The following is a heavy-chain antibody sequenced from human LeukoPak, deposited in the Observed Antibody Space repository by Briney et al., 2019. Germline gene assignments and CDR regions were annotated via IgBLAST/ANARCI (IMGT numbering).Heavy chain of an antibody. CDR1: GYTFTSYY. V-gene: IGHV1-2*04. D-gene: IGHD6-19*01. Sequence: GASVRVSCTASGYTFTSYYMHWVRRAPGQGLEWMGWINPNSGGTNYAQKFQGWVTMTRDTSISTAYMELSRLRSDDTAVYYCARSRGQWLSPYYFDYWGQGTLVTVSS. CDR3: ARSRGQWLSPYYFDY. CDR2: INPNSGGT. J-gene: IGHJ4*02.